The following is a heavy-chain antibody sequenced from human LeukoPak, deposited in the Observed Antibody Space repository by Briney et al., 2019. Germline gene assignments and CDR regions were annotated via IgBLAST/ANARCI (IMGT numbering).Heavy chain of an antibody. D-gene: IGHD6-19*01. CDR1: GGSITAYY. V-gene: IGHV4-59*01. CDR2: IFFSGST. J-gene: IGHJ4*02. Sequence: SETLSLTSTVSGGSITAYYWTWIRQPPGKGLEWIGYIFFSGSTSYNPSLKSRVTMSMDTSKSQLSLRLSSVTAADTAVYYCVMGHAVADREWGQGTLVIVSS. CDR3: VMGHAVADRE.